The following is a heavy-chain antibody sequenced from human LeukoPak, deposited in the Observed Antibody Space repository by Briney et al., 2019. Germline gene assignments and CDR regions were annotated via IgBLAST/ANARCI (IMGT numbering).Heavy chain of an antibody. Sequence: SETLSLTCTVSGGSISSYYWSWIRQPPGKGLEWIGYIYYSGSTNYNPSLKSRVTISVDTSKNQFSLKLSSVTAADTAVYYCARDLGNYYDSSGYHRRYYMDVWGKGTTVTVSS. CDR2: IYYSGST. J-gene: IGHJ6*03. V-gene: IGHV4-59*01. D-gene: IGHD3-22*01. CDR1: GGSISSYY. CDR3: ARDLGNYYDSSGYHRRYYMDV.